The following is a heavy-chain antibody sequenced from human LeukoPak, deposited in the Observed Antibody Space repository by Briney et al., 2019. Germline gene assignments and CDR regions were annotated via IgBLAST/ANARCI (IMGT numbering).Heavy chain of an antibody. D-gene: IGHD1-7*01. CDR2: MNPNSGNT. J-gene: IGHJ4*02. Sequence: VASVKVSCKASGGTFSSYAISWVRQAPGQGLEWMGWMNPNSGNTGYAQKFQGRVTITRNTSISTAYMELSSLRSEDTAVYYCARGGGGTTRPLGYWGQGTLVTVSS. V-gene: IGHV1-8*03. CDR1: GGTFSSYA. CDR3: ARGGGGTTRPLGY.